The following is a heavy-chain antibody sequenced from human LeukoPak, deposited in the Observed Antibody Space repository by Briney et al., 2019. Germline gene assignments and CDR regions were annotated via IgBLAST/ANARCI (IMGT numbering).Heavy chain of an antibody. J-gene: IGHJ6*04. CDR2: ISGSGGST. CDR1: GFTVSSNY. Sequence: GGSLRLSCAASGFTVSSNYVSWVRQAPGKGLEWVSAISGSGGSTYYADPVKGRFTISRDNSKNTLYLQMNSLRAEDTAVYYCTTVGVWGKGTTVTVSS. CDR3: TTVGV. V-gene: IGHV3-23*01.